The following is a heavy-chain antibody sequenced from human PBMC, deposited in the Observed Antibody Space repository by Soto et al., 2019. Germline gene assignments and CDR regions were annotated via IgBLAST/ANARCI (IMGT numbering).Heavy chain of an antibody. V-gene: IGHV3-30*18. Sequence: QVQLVQSGGGVVQPGRSLRLSCAASGFDFNTYGLHWVRQAPGKGLEWVAGISFDGGNQYYADSVKGRFTISRDKSNNPLYLQMNSLGAEDTATYYCAKGSSVTAAGSGGWFDPWGQGTLVIVSS. CDR1: GFDFNTYG. J-gene: IGHJ5*02. CDR2: ISFDGGNQ. D-gene: IGHD6-13*01. CDR3: AKGSSVTAAGSGGWFDP.